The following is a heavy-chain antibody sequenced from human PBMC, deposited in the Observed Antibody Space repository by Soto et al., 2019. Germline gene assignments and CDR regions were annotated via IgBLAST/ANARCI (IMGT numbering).Heavy chain of an antibody. J-gene: IGHJ4*02. CDR3: ARSYDSSGYTAPHFDY. D-gene: IGHD3-22*01. CDR1: GYTFTGYY. CDR2: INPNSGGT. Sequence: ASVKVSCKASGYTFTGYYMHWVRQAPGQGLEWMGWINPNSGGTNYAQKFQGWVTMTRDTSISTAYMELSRLRSDDTAVYYCARSYDSSGYTAPHFDYWGQGTLVTVSS. V-gene: IGHV1-2*04.